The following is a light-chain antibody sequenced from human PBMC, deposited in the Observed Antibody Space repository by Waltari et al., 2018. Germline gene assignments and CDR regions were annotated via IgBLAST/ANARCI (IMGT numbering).Light chain of an antibody. V-gene: IGLV2-11*01. Sequence: QSALTQPRSVSGSPGQSVTLSCTATSRYFGGYDYVSWYQQHPGKAPKLLISDVDKRPSGVSDRFSGSKSGNTASLTISGLQVDDEASYYCCSFAGNYTLLFGGGTNLTVL. CDR2: DVD. CDR1: SRYFGGYDY. J-gene: IGLJ2*01. CDR3: CSFAGNYTLL.